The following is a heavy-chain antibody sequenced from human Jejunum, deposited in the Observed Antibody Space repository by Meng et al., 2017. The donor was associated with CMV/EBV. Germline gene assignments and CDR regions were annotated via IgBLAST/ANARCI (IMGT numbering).Heavy chain of an antibody. CDR1: GFTFSTYA. D-gene: IGHD7-27*01. J-gene: IGHJ5*02. CDR3: AKDPLGKGGLSWFDP. Sequence: SGFTFSTYAMSWVRPAPGKGLEWVSGISGIAGNTYYADSVKGRFTISRDNSKNTVYLQMNSLRAEDTAAYYCAKDPLGKGGLSWFDPWGQGTLVTVSS. CDR2: ISGIAGNT. V-gene: IGHV3-23*01.